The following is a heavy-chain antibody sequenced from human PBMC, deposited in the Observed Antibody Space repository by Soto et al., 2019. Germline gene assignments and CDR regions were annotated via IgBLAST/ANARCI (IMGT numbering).Heavy chain of an antibody. V-gene: IGHV1-69*13. CDR3: AREVVNVDTAMAPNRYYFDN. Sequence: SVKVSCKASGGTFSSYAISWVRQAPGQGLEWMGGIIPIFGTANYAQKFQGRVTITADESTSTAYMELSSLRSEDTAVYYCAREVVNVDTAMAPNRYYFDNWGQGTLVTVS. CDR2: IIPIFGTA. CDR1: GGTFSSYA. J-gene: IGHJ4*02. D-gene: IGHD5-18*01.